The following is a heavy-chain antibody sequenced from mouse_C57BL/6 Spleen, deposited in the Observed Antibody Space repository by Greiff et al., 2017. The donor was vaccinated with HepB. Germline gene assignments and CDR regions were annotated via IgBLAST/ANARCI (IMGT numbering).Heavy chain of an antibody. CDR2: IDPSDSYT. CDR1: GYTFTSYW. J-gene: IGHJ2*01. CDR3: ARGIYYYGSSYIDY. D-gene: IGHD1-1*01. Sequence: VQLQQSGAELVMPGASVKLSCKASGYTFTSYWMHWVKQRPGQGLEWIGEIDPSDSYTNYNQKFKGKSTLTVDKSSSTAYMQLSSLTSEDSAFYYSARGIYYYGSSYIDYWGQGTTLTVSS. V-gene: IGHV1-69*01.